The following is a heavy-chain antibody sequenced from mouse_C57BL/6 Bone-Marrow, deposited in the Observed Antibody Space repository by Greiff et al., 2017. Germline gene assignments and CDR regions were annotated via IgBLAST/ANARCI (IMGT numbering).Heavy chain of an antibody. V-gene: IGHV5-12*01. CDR1: GFTFSDYY. Sequence: EVQRVESGGGLVQPGGSLKLSCAASGFTFSDYYMYWVRQTPEKRLEWVAYISNGGGSTYYPDTVKGRFTISRDNAKNTLYLQMSRLKSEDTAMYYCARDYYGSSPWFAYWGQGTLVTVSA. J-gene: IGHJ3*01. CDR2: ISNGGGST. CDR3: ARDYYGSSPWFAY. D-gene: IGHD1-1*01.